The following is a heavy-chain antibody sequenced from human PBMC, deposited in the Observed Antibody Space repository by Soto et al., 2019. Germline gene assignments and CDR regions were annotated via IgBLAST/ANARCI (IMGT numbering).Heavy chain of an antibody. V-gene: IGHV3-33*04. J-gene: IGHJ4*02. CDR1: GLTLISYI. CDR3: LRVGYAGSGSLNSLY. Sequence: RGHRRLSRAAPGLTLISYIKLRVRMVSGTALAKAAVLWHVRSNKYYADSVQGRFNISRDNSKNTLYLQMNSLRAEDTAVYYCLRVGYAGSGSLNSLYLWQGT. CDR2: LWHVRSNK. D-gene: IGHD3-10*01.